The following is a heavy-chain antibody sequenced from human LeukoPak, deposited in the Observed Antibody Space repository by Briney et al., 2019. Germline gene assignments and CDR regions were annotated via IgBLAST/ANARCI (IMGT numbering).Heavy chain of an antibody. Sequence: GGSLRLSCAASGFTFNTYDMHWVRQAPGKGLEWVAAVGTLHDTFCQDPVKGRFIISRDNAKNSLYLQMNSLRAGDTAVYYCVRGCMYCDWKTWFDPWGQGTLVTVSS. CDR1: GFTFNTYD. V-gene: IGHV3-13*01. J-gene: IGHJ5*02. D-gene: IGHD2-8*01. CDR3: VRGCMYCDWKTWFDP. CDR2: VGTLHDT.